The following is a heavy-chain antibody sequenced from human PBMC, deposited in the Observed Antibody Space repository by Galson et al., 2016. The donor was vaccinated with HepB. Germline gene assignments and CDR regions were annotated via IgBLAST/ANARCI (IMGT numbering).Heavy chain of an antibody. CDR1: GFTLNRNA. CDR2: ISYDGTNK. J-gene: IGHJ6*04. V-gene: IGHV3-30*18. D-gene: IGHD6-13*01. Sequence: SLRLSCAASGFTLNRNAMHWVRQAPGKGLEWVAVISYDGTNKHYVDSVKGRFTISRDNSKNTLFLEMNSLRAEDTAVYYCAKDRRLSSNWFPYYYYGMDVWGRGTTVTV. CDR3: AKDRRLSSNWFPYYYYGMDV.